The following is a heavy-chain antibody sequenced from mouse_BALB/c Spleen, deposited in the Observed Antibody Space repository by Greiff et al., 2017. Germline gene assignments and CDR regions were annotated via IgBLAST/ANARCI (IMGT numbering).Heavy chain of an antibody. CDR2: IWGGGST. Sequence: VKLMESGPGLVAPSQSLSITCTVSGFSLTGYGVNWVRQPPGKGLEWLGMIWGGGSTDYNSALKSRLSISKDNSKSQVFLKMNSLQTDDTAMYYCARTYYDYDGFAYWGQGTLVTVSA. V-gene: IGHV2-6-7*01. J-gene: IGHJ3*01. D-gene: IGHD2-4*01. CDR1: GFSLTGYG. CDR3: ARTYYDYDGFAY.